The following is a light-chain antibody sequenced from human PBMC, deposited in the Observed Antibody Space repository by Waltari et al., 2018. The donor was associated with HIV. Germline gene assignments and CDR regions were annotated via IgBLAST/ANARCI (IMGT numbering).Light chain of an antibody. CDR2: EVT. CDR3: SSYAGSNNLI. CDR1: SSDVGAYNY. V-gene: IGLV2-8*01. J-gene: IGLJ2*01. Sequence: QSALTQPPSASGSPGQSVTISCTGTSSDVGAYNYVSWYQLHPGKAPKLMIYEVTKRPSGVPDRFFGSKSGNTASLTVSGLQAEDEADYFCSSYAGSNNLIFGGGTKLTVL.